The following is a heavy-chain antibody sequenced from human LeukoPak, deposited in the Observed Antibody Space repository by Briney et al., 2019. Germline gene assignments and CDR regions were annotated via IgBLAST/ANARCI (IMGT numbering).Heavy chain of an antibody. V-gene: IGHV4-34*01. CDR3: ARGPYCSSTSCYTYWFDP. J-gene: IGHJ5*02. CDR1: GGSFSGYY. CDR2: INHSGST. Sequence: SETLSLTCAVYGGSFSGYYWSWIRQPPGKGLEWIGEINHSGSTNYNPSLKSRVTISVDTSKNQFSLKLSSVTAADMAVYYCARGPYCSSTSCYTYWFDPWGQGTLVTVSS. D-gene: IGHD2-2*02.